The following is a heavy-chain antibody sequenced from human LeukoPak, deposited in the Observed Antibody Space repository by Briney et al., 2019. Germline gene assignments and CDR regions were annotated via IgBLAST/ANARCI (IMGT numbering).Heavy chain of an antibody. J-gene: IGHJ6*03. CDR1: GFAFIRTS. CDR2: SSTFTSNI. Sequence: GGSLRLSCAASGFAFIRTSIHWVRQAAGRGREWVSYSSTFTSNISYADSVKARFTISRDNAKSKLNLQMSSLRAEDTAVNFCATTGNFYDTAVWSKATTVTVPS. D-gene: IGHD1-1*01. V-gene: IGHV3-48*04. CDR3: ATTGNFYDTAV.